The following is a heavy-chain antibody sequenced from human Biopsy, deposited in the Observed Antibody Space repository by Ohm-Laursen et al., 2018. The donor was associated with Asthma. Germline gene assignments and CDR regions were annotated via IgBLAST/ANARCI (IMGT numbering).Heavy chain of an antibody. CDR2: IAWDGINS. V-gene: IGHV3-30*03. J-gene: IGHJ6*02. CDR1: GFTFSTYG. D-gene: IGHD2-21*01. CDR3: ARAGESDLVGGLDV. Sequence: SLRLSCTASGFTFSTYGMHWVRQAPGKGLEWVAFIAWDGINSYYADSVKGRFTISRDNSRNTLYLQKNSLRADGTAVYYCARAGESDLVGGLDVWGQGTTVIVS.